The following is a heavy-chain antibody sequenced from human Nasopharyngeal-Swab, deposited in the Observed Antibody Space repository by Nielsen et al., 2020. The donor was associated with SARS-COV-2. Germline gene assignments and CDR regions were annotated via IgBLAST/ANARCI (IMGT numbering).Heavy chain of an antibody. D-gene: IGHD5-18*01. J-gene: IGHJ6*02. CDR3: AKDFNVDTAMVTYYYGMDV. CDR1: GFTFDDYA. CDR2: ISWNSGTT. Sequence: GGSLRLSCAASGFTFDDYAMHWVRQAPGKGLEWVSGISWNSGTTDYADSVKGRFTISRDNAKSSLYLQMNSLRAEELALYYCAKDFNVDTAMVTYYYGMDVWGQGTTVTVSS. V-gene: IGHV3-9*03.